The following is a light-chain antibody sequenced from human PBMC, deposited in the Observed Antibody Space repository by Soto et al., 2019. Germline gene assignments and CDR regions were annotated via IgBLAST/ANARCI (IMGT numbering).Light chain of an antibody. J-gene: IGKJ5*01. CDR1: QNINNY. CDR3: QQYENLPT. CDR2: DAS. V-gene: IGKV1-33*01. Sequence: DIQMTQSPSYLSAAVGDRVTIPFQASQNINNYLNWYQQKPGRAPKLLIYDASNLEAGVPSRFRGSGSGTDFTFTISRLQPEDIATYYCQQYENLPTFGQGTRLE.